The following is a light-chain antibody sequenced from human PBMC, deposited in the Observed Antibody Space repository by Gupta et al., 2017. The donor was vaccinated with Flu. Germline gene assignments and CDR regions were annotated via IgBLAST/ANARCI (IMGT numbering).Light chain of an antibody. J-gene: IGKJ3*01. CDR2: GTT. CDR1: RSISSNY. CDR3: QQYGSSPPFT. Sequence: EIVLTQSPGTLSLSPGERATLSCRASRSISSNYLAWYQQKSGQAPKLLIYGTTNRATGIPDRFSGSGSGKDFTLTIDRLEPEDFAVYYCQQYGSSPPFTFGPGTKLDIK. V-gene: IGKV3-20*01.